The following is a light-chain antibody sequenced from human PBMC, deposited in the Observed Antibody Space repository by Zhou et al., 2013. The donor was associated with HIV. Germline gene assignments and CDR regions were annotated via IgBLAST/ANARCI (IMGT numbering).Light chain of an antibody. CDR1: QDISKF. CDR3: QQYNSYWT. CDR2: QVS. V-gene: IGKV1-5*03. Sequence: DIQMTQSPVSLSASVGDRVTITCQASQDISKFLNWYQQKPGKAPKLLIYQVSTLQNGVTPRFNGSGSGTEFTLTISSLQPDDFATYYCQQYNSYWTFGQGTKVEIK. J-gene: IGKJ1*01.